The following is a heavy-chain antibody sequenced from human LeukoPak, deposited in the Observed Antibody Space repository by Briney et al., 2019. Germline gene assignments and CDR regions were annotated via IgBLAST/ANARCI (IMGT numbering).Heavy chain of an antibody. CDR1: GGSISSSSYY. CDR3: ARHPPEGLSGYFSHGWGYFDY. Sequence: PSETLSLTCTVSGGSISSSSYYWGWIRQPPGKGLEWIGSIYYSGSTYYNPSLKSRVTISVDTSKNQFSLKLSSVTAADTAVYYCARHPPEGLSGYFSHGWGYFDYWGQGTLVTVSS. J-gene: IGHJ4*02. CDR2: IYYSGST. D-gene: IGHD3-22*01. V-gene: IGHV4-39*01.